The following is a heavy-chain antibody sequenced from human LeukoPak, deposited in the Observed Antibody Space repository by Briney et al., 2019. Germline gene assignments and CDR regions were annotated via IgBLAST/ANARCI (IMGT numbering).Heavy chain of an antibody. CDR3: ARDMTTVTIPDY. J-gene: IGHJ4*02. D-gene: IGHD4-17*01. CDR2: ISYDGSNK. CDR1: GFTFSSYA. Sequence: GGSLRLSCAASGFTFSSYAMHWVRQAPGKGLEWVAVISYDGSNKYYADSVKGRFTISRDNSKNTLYLQMNSLRAEDTAVYYCARDMTTVTIPDYWGQGTLVTVSS. V-gene: IGHV3-30-3*01.